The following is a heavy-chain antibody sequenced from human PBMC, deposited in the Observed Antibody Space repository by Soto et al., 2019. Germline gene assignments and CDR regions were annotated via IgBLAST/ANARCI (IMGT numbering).Heavy chain of an antibody. D-gene: IGHD6-13*01. CDR1: GGSISSSSYY. CDR2: IYYSGST. Sequence: PSETLSLTCTVSGGSISSSSYYWGWIRQPPGKGLEWIGSIYYSGSTYYNPSLKSRVTISVDTSKNQFSLKLSSVTAADTAVYYCASRQRGIAAAAYDYWGQGTLVTVPQ. V-gene: IGHV4-39*01. J-gene: IGHJ4*02. CDR3: ASRQRGIAAAAYDY.